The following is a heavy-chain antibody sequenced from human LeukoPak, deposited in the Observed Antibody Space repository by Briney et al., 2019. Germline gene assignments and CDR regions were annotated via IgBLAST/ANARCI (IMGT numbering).Heavy chain of an antibody. CDR1: GYTLTELS. V-gene: IGHV1-24*01. D-gene: IGHD3-3*01. J-gene: IGHJ4*02. CDR3: ATRVITTFGVATDY. Sequence: VASVKVSCKVSGYTLTELSMHWVRQAPGKGLEWMGGFDPEDGETIYAQKFQGRVTMTEDTSTDTAYMELSSLRSEDTAVYYCATRVITTFGVATDYWGQGTLVTVSS. CDR2: FDPEDGET.